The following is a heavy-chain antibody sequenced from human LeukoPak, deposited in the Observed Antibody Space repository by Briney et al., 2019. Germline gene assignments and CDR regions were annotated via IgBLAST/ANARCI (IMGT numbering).Heavy chain of an antibody. Sequence: PGGSLRLSCAASGFTFSDYAMSWVRQAPGKGLEWVSSITGSGSRTYYTDSVKGRFTISRDNSKNTLYLQVNSLRADETAVYYCASRPRADMGPLDFWGQGTLVTVSS. J-gene: IGHJ4*02. CDR1: GFTFSDYA. V-gene: IGHV3-23*01. CDR3: ASRPRADMGPLDF. CDR2: ITGSGSRT. D-gene: IGHD1-14*01.